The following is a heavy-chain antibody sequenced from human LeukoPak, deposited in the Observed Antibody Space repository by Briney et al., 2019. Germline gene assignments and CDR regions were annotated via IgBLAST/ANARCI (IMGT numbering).Heavy chain of an antibody. Sequence: QSGGSLRLSCAASGFTVSSNYMSWVRQAPGKGLEWVSVIYSGGSTYYADSVKGRFTISRDNSKNTLYLQMNSLRAEDTAVYYCARDPYYYGMDVWGQGTTVTVSS. J-gene: IGHJ6*02. CDR2: IYSGGST. CDR3: ARDPYYYGMDV. V-gene: IGHV3-66*01. CDR1: GFTVSSNY.